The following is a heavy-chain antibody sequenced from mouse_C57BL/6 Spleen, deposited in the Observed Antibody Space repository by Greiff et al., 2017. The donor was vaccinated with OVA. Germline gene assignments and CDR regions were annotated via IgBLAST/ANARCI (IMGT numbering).Heavy chain of an antibody. CDR1: GYAFSSSW. D-gene: IGHD3-3*01. CDR3: ARGDGWFAY. CDR2: IYPGDGDT. V-gene: IGHV1-82*01. Sequence: VQGVESGPELVKPGASVKISCKASGYAFSSSWMNWVKQRPGKGLEWIGRIYPGDGDTNYNGKFKGKATLTADKSSSTAYMQLSSLTSEDSAVYFCARGDGWFAYWGQGTLVTVSA. J-gene: IGHJ3*01.